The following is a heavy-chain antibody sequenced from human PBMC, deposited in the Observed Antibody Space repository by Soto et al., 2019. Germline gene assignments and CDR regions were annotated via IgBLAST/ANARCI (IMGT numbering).Heavy chain of an antibody. V-gene: IGHV4-30-4*01. CDR2: IYYSGST. CDR1: GGSISSGDYY. J-gene: IGHJ4*02. Sequence: QVQLQESGPGLVKPSQTLSLTCTVSGGSISSGDYYWSWIRQPPGKGLEWIGYIYYSGSTYYNPSLKRRVTISVDTSKNQFSRKLSSVTAADTAVYYCARDTSYYYDSSGYYLDYWGQGTLVTVSS. CDR3: ARDTSYYYDSSGYYLDY. D-gene: IGHD3-22*01.